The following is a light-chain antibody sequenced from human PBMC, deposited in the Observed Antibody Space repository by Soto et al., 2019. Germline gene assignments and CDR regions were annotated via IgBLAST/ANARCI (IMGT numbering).Light chain of an antibody. CDR1: SSNIGSHY. CDR3: AAWDDSLSGRV. Sequence: QSVLTQPPSASGTPGQRVTFSCSGSSSNIGSHYVYWYQQLPGTAPKLLIYRNNQRPSGVPDRFSGSKSGTSASLAISGLRSEDEADYYCAAWDDSLSGRVFGGGTKVTVL. V-gene: IGLV1-47*01. CDR2: RNN. J-gene: IGLJ3*02.